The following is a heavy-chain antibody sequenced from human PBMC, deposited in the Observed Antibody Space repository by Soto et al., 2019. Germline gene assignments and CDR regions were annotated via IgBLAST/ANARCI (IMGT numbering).Heavy chain of an antibody. CDR2: IYYSGSP. Sequence: QVQLQESGPGLVKPSQTLSLTCTVSGGSISSGGYYWSWIRQHPGKGLEWIGYIYYSGSPYYNPSLKSRGTISVDTSKSQFSLKLSSVTAADTAVYYCARGGSGWTKYYYYGMDVWGQGTTVTVSS. CDR3: ARGGSGWTKYYYYGMDV. J-gene: IGHJ6*02. D-gene: IGHD6-19*01. CDR1: GGSISSGGYY. V-gene: IGHV4-31*03.